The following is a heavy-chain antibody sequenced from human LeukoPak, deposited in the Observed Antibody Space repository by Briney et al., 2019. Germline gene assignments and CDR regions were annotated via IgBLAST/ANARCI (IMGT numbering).Heavy chain of an antibody. D-gene: IGHD3-22*01. CDR1: GFTFSSFA. Sequence: GGSLRLSCAASGFTFSSFAMSWVRQAPGQGLEWVSTISGSGGSTSYADSVKGRFTISRDNSKNTLYLQMNSLRAEDTALYYCAKNSRSSGHYLDYWGQGTLVTVSS. J-gene: IGHJ4*02. V-gene: IGHV3-23*01. CDR2: ISGSGGST. CDR3: AKNSRSSGHYLDY.